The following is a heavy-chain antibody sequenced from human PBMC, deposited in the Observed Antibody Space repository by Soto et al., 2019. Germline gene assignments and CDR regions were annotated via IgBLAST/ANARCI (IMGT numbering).Heavy chain of an antibody. Sequence: SETLSLTCAVYGGSFSGYYWSWIRQPPGKGLEWIGEINHSGSTNYNPSLKSRVTISVDTSKNQFSLKLSSVTAADTAVYYCARHRASGGIAYWGQGTLVTVSS. CDR3: ARHRASGGIAY. V-gene: IGHV4-34*01. CDR1: GGSFSGYY. D-gene: IGHD2-15*01. CDR2: INHSGST. J-gene: IGHJ4*02.